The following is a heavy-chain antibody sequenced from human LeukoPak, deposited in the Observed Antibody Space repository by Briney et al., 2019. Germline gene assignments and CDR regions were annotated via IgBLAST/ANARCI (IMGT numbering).Heavy chain of an antibody. CDR1: GGSISSGSYY. V-gene: IGHV4-61*02. CDR3: ARGGRLSKRELRGYRHYYFDY. Sequence: PSQTLSLTCTVSGGSISSGSYYWSWIRQPAGKGLEWIGRIYTSGSTNYNPSLKSRVTISVDTSKNQFSLKLSSVTAADTAVYYCARGGRLSKRELRGYRHYYFDYWGQGTLVTVSS. D-gene: IGHD1-26*01. CDR2: IYTSGST. J-gene: IGHJ4*02.